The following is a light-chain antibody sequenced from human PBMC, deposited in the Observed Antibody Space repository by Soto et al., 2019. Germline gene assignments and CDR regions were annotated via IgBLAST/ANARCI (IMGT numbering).Light chain of an antibody. J-gene: IGKJ1*01. CDR2: GAS. V-gene: IGKV3-20*01. CDR3: HQYGSAPWT. CDR1: QSVSSNY. Sequence: ASQSVSSNYVAWYQQKPGQAPRLLISGASNRATGTPDRFRGSGSGTDFTLTITRLEPEDFAVYYCHQYGSAPWTFGQGTKVDIK.